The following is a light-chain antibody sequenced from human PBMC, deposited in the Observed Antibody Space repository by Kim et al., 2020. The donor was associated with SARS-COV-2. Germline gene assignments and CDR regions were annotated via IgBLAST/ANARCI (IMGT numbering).Light chain of an antibody. CDR1: QSVGTS. V-gene: IGKV1-5*03. CDR3: QQYDTYHSN. Sequence: SASVGDRVAITCRASQSVGTSLAWFQQKPGKAPKVLVYSASTLKNGVPSRFSGSGSGTEFTLSIRSLQPDDSATYYCQQYDTYHSNFGQGTKLEI. CDR2: SAS. J-gene: IGKJ2*02.